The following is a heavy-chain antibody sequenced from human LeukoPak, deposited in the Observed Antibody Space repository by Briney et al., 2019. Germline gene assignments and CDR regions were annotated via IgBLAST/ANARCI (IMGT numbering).Heavy chain of an antibody. D-gene: IGHD2-2*01. J-gene: IGHJ4*02. Sequence: PGGSLRLSCAASGFTFSSYWMSWVRQAPGKGLEWVANIKQDGSEKYYVDSVKGRFTISRDNAKNALYLKMNSLRAEDTAVYYCARDLPLFVVVPAAHDYWGQGTLVTVSS. V-gene: IGHV3-7*01. CDR3: ARDLPLFVVVPAAHDY. CDR1: GFTFSSYW. CDR2: IKQDGSEK.